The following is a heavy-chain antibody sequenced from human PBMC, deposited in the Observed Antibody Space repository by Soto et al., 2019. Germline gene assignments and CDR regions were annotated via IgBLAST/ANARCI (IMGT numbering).Heavy chain of an antibody. CDR1: GDSISAYS. CDR3: AREGNLGRWLQPLDF. J-gene: IGHJ4*02. Sequence: PSETLSLTCTVSGDSISAYSWSWVWQPPGKGLEWIGNIHYNGNTKYNPSLKSRVSMSVDTSKNQFSLRLISVTAADTAKYFCAREGNLGRWLQPLDFWGQGTLVTVSS. V-gene: IGHV4-59*01. D-gene: IGHD5-12*01. CDR2: IHYNGNT.